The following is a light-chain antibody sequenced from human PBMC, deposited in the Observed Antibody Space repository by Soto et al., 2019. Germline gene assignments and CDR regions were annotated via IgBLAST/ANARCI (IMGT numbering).Light chain of an antibody. CDR3: CSYAGSSTWV. J-gene: IGLJ3*02. V-gene: IGLV2-23*01. CDR2: EGS. Sequence: QSVLTQPASVSGSPGQSITISCTGTSNDIGSYNLVSWYQHHPGKAPRLIIYEGSKRPSGVSNRFSGSKSGNTASLTISGLQAEDEADYYCCSYAGSSTWVFGGGTKLTVL. CDR1: SNDIGSYNL.